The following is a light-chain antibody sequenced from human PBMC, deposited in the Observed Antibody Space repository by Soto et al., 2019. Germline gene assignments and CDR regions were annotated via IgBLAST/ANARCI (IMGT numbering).Light chain of an antibody. V-gene: IGKV1-16*02. CDR2: ATS. Sequence: DIQMTQSPSSLSASVGDRVTITCRASQGISKYLAWFQQKPGNAPKSLIYATSTLQPGDRSKFSRGGSGTDYTVTISSRQHEDCATYDFQQYDTSPLTFGGGTKVDI. CDR1: QGISKY. CDR3: QQYDTSPLT. J-gene: IGKJ4*01.